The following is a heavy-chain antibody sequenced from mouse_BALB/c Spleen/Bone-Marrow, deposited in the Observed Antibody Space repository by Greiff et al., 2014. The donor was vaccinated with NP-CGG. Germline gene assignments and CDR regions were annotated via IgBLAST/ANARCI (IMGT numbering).Heavy chain of an antibody. J-gene: IGHJ3*01. CDR3: SRLYYYGNFAY. CDR1: GSDFSRYW. Sequence: EVQGVESGGGLVQPGGSLKLSCAASGSDFSRYWMSWVRQAPGKGLEWIGEINPDSSTINYTPSLKDKFIISRDNAKNTLYLQMSKVRSEDTALYYCSRLYYYGNFAYWGQGTLVTVSA. CDR2: INPDSSTI. D-gene: IGHD1-1*01. V-gene: IGHV4-1*02.